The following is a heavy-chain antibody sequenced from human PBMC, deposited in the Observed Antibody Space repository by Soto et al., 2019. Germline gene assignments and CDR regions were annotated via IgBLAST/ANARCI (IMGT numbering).Heavy chain of an antibody. CDR1: GGTFSSYA. CDR2: IIPIFGTA. Sequence: SEKVYCKASGGTFSSYAISWVRQAPGQGLEWMGGIIPIFGTANYAQKFQGRVTITADESTSTAYMELSSLRSEDTAVYYCARARPGSHMNDGYYYVMDVWGQGTTVSVS. J-gene: IGHJ6*02. D-gene: IGHD1-1*01. CDR3: ARARPGSHMNDGYYYVMDV. V-gene: IGHV1-69*13.